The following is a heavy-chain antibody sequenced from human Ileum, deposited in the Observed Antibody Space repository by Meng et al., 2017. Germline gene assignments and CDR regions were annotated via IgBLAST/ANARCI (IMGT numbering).Heavy chain of an antibody. CDR2: IHTSGST. D-gene: IGHD2-2*01. CDR3: ARDLGYCSSTSCYWRAFDI. J-gene: IGHJ3*02. CDR1: GGSISSYY. Sequence: GSLTLSCTVSGGSISSYYPSWIRQPAGKGLGWIGRIHTSGSTNYNPSLKSRVTMSVDTSKNQFSLKLSSVTAADTAVYYCARDLGYCSSTSCYWRAFDIWGQGTMVTVSS. V-gene: IGHV4-4*07.